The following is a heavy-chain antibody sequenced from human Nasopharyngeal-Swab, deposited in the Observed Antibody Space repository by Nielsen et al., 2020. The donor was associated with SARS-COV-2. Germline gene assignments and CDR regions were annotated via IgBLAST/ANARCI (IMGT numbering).Heavy chain of an antibody. J-gene: IGHJ5*02. D-gene: IGHD3-22*01. CDR2: IYFSGST. CDR3: ATTYYDSSSYYYWFDP. V-gene: IGHV4-39*01. CDR1: GGSISSSSYY. Sequence: GSLRLSCTVSGGSISSSSYYWGWIRQPPGKGPEWIGSIYFSGSTYYNPSLKSRVTITVDTSKNQFSLKLSSVTAADTAVYYCATTYYDSSSYYYWFDPWGQGTLVTVSS.